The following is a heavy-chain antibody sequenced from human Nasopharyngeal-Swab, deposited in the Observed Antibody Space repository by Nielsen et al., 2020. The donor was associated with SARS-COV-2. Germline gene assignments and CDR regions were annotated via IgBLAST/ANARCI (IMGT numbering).Heavy chain of an antibody. CDR2: ISFDGSKK. J-gene: IGHJ6*04. Sequence: LSLSCAVSGFTVSSNYISWVRQDQATGLEWVGVISFDGSKKYYADSVKGRFTISRDSSKNTLYLQMNSLRAEDTAVYYCARDTSVDIMLLYDGMDVWGKGTTVTVSS. D-gene: IGHD5-12*01. CDR1: GFTVSSNY. CDR3: ARDTSVDIMLLYDGMDV. V-gene: IGHV3-30*03.